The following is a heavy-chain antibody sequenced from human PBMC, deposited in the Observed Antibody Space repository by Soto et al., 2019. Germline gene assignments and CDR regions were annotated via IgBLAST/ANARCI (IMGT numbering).Heavy chain of an antibody. Sequence: GGSLRLSCAASGFTFSSYSMNWVRQAPGKGLEWVSYISSSSSTIYYADSLKGRLTISRDNVKNSLYLQMNSLRDEDTAVYYCARVPDYGDYDGMDVWGQGTTVTVSS. V-gene: IGHV3-48*02. CDR2: ISSSSSTI. D-gene: IGHD4-17*01. CDR1: GFTFSSYS. CDR3: ARVPDYGDYDGMDV. J-gene: IGHJ6*02.